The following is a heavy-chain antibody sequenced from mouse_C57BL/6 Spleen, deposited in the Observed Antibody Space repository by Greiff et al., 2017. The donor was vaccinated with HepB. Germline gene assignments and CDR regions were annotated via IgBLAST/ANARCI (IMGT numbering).Heavy chain of an antibody. J-gene: IGHJ4*01. CDR2: IDPSDSYT. CDR3: ARFYDGYYLGAMDY. CDR1: GYTFTSYW. V-gene: IGHV1-69*01. D-gene: IGHD2-3*01. Sequence: QVQLQQSGAELVMPGASVKLSCKASGYTFTSYWMHWVKQRPGQGLEWIGEIDPSDSYTNYNQKFKGKSTLTVDKSSSTAYMQLSSLTSEDSAVYYWARFYDGYYLGAMDYWGQGTSVTVSS.